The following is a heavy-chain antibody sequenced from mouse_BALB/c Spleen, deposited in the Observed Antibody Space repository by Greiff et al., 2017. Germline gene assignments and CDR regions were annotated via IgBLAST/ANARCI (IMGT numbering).Heavy chain of an antibody. D-gene: IGHD2-1*01. V-gene: IGHV5-17*02. J-gene: IGHJ3*01. CDR1: GFTFSSFG. Sequence: DVHLVESGGGLVQPGGSRKLSCAASGFTFSSFGMHWVRQAPEKGLEWVAYISSGSSTIYYADTVKGRFTISRDNPKNTLFLQMTSLRSEDTAMYYCARSYGNYGDWFAYWGQGTLVTVSA. CDR3: ARSYGNYGDWFAY. CDR2: ISSGSSTI.